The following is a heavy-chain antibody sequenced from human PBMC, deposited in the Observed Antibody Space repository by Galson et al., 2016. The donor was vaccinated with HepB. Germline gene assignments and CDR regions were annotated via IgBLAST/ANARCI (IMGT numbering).Heavy chain of an antibody. D-gene: IGHD3-3*01. J-gene: IGHJ4*02. V-gene: IGHV1-3*01. CDR2: INGGNGNT. CDR3: ARDSGFAVVINPMDY. Sequence: SVKVSCKASGYTFTKYPMHWVRQAPGQRLEWMGWINGGNGNTKYAQNFQGRVTMTTDASTSTAYMELRSLRSDDTAVYYCARDSGFAVVINPMDYWGQGTLVTVSS. CDR1: GYTFTKYP.